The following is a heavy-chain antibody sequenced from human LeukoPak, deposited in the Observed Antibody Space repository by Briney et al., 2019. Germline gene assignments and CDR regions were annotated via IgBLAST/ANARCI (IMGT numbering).Heavy chain of an antibody. CDR1: GFTFSSYA. D-gene: IGHD4-17*01. CDR2: ISGSGGST. J-gene: IGHJ5*02. Sequence: PGGSLRLSCAASGFTFSSYAMSWVRQAPGKGLEWVSAISGSGGSTYYADSVKGRFTISRDNSKNTLYLQMNSLRAEDTAVYYCARSLPGETTVTTYNWFDPWGQGTLVTVSS. V-gene: IGHV3-23*01. CDR3: ARSLPGETTVTTYNWFDP.